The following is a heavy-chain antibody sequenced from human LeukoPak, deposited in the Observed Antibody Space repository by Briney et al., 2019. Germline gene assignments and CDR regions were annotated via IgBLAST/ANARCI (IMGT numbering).Heavy chain of an antibody. J-gene: IGHJ4*02. CDR2: INPNSGNT. V-gene: IGHV1-8*02. D-gene: IGHD6-13*01. Sequence: ASVKVSCKASGYTFTGYYMHWVRQAPGQGLEWMGWINPNSGNTGSAQKFQGRVTMTSNTSISTAYMELSSLRSEDTAVYYCARGLRREQQLLRAFDYWGQGTPVTVSS. CDR3: ARGLRREQQLLRAFDY. CDR1: GYTFTGYY.